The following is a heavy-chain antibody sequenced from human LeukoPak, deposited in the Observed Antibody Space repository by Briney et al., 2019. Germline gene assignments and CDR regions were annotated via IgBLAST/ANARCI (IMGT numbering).Heavy chain of an antibody. Sequence: GGSLRLSCAGSGFIFRNYGMHWVRQAPGQGLEWVAVISDGGTHLYYADSVKGRFTNSRDNSESTMYLQMNSLRVEDTAVYYCAKEGTRSHSQWAFDFWGQGTMVTASS. V-gene: IGHV3-30*18. CDR1: GFIFRNYG. CDR2: ISDGGTHL. CDR3: AKEGTRSHSQWAFDF. D-gene: IGHD6-19*01. J-gene: IGHJ3*01.